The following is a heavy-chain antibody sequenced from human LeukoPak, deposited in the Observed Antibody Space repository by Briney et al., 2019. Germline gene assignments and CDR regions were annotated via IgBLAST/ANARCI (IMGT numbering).Heavy chain of an antibody. Sequence: GGSLRLSCAAYGFIFSSYAMSWVRQAPGQGREWVSTIDGSGSGTYYADSVKGRFTISRDDSKNTLYLQMNNLGVEDTAVYYCAKGRSSSSRGSFKYWGQGTLVTVSS. CDR2: IDGSGSGT. CDR3: AKGRSSSSRGSFKY. D-gene: IGHD6-13*01. V-gene: IGHV3-23*01. J-gene: IGHJ4*02. CDR1: GFIFSSYA.